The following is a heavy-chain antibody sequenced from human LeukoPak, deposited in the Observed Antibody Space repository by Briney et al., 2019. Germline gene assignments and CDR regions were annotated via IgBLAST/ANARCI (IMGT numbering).Heavy chain of an antibody. CDR2: ISGSGGST. D-gene: IGHD3-22*01. CDR1: GYTFHSYA. Sequence: PGGSLRLSCVASGYTFHSYAMSWVRQAPGKGLEWVSAISGSGGSTYYADSVKGRFTISRDNSKNTLYLQMNSLRAEDTAVYYCAKDQPIVVALSHPKDGMDVWGQGTTVTVSS. J-gene: IGHJ6*02. V-gene: IGHV3-23*01. CDR3: AKDQPIVVALSHPKDGMDV.